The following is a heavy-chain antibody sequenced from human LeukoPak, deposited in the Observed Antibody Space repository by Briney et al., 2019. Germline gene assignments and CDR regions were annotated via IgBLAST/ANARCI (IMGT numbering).Heavy chain of an antibody. J-gene: IGHJ6*02. Sequence: GGSLRLSCAASGFTFSSYWMSWVRQAPGKGLEWVAIIKQDGSEKYYVDSVKGRFTISRDNAKNSLYLQMNSLRAEDTAVYYCARTFDQILTIFGVVIPPRPYYYYGMDVWGQGTTVTVSS. D-gene: IGHD3-3*01. V-gene: IGHV3-7*01. CDR3: ARTFDQILTIFGVVIPPRPYYYYGMDV. CDR2: IKQDGSEK. CDR1: GFTFSSYW.